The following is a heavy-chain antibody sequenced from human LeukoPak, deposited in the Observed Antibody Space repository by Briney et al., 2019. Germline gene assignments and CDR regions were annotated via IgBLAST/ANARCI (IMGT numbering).Heavy chain of an antibody. J-gene: IGHJ4*02. CDR1: GGSISSYY. V-gene: IGHV4-59*12. CDR2: IYYSGST. Sequence: SETLSLTCTVSGGSISSYYWSWIRQPPGKGLEWIGYIYYSGSTNYNPSLKSRVTISVDKSKNQFSLKLSSVTAADTAVYYCARGEVDYSGSYYVDYWGQGTLVTVSS. D-gene: IGHD1-26*01. CDR3: ARGEVDYSGSYYVDY.